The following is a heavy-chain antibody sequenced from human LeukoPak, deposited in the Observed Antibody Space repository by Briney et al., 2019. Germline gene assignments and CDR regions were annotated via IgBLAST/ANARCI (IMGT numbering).Heavy chain of an antibody. V-gene: IGHV3-23*01. CDR3: AKDRAPYNWNDVYYFDY. CDR2: ISGSGGST. J-gene: IGHJ4*02. D-gene: IGHD1-20*01. CDR1: GFTFSSYA. Sequence: PRGSLRLSCAAAGFTFSSYAMSWDRQAPGKGLEWVSAISGSGGSTYYADSVKGRFTISRDNYKNPLYLQMNSLRDEDTAVYYCAKDRAPYNWNDVYYFDYWGQGTLVTVSS.